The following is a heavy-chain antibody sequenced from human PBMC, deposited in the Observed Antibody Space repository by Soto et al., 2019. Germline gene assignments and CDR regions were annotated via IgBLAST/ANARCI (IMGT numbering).Heavy chain of an antibody. J-gene: IGHJ5*02. CDR3: AREASSSSSGFLVCWFDP. V-gene: IGHV3-30-3*01. Sequence: QVQLVESGGGVVQPGRSLRLSCAASGFTFSSYAMHWVRQAPGKGLEWVAVISYDGSNKYYADSVRGRFTISRDNSKNTLYLQMNSLRADDTAVYYCAREASSSSSGFLVCWFDPWGQGTLVTVSS. CDR1: GFTFSSYA. D-gene: IGHD6-6*01. CDR2: ISYDGSNK.